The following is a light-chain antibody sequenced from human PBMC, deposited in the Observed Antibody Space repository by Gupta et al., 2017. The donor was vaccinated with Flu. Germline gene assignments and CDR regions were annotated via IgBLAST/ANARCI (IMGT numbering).Light chain of an antibody. J-gene: IGLJ3*02. CDR3: CSSTVSGIWV. Sequence: QSVLIQPDSVSGSPGQSITIFCSGTSNDVGHYNLVSWFQQYPGEVPRLIIYESTERPSGISSRFSGSKSGPMASLTVSGLQAEDEAVYFCCSSTVSGIWVFGGGTKLTV. CDR1: SNDVGHYNL. CDR2: EST. V-gene: IGLV2-23*01.